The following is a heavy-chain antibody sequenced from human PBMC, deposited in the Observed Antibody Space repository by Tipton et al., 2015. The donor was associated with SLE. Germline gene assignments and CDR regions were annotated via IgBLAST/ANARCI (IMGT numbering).Heavy chain of an antibody. Sequence: LSLTCTVSGYSISSGYYWGWIRQPPGKGLEWVSALSGSGGSTYYADSVKGRFTISRDNSKNTLYLQMNSLRAEDTAVYYCAKDGRAYYYDSSGYPYWGQGTLVTVSS. J-gene: IGHJ4*02. D-gene: IGHD3-22*01. CDR1: GYSISSGYY. CDR2: LSGSGGST. CDR3: AKDGRAYYYDSSGYPY. V-gene: IGHV3-23*01.